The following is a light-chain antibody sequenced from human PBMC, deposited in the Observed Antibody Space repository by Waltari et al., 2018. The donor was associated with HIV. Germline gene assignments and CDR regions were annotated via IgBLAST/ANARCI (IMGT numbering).Light chain of an antibody. J-gene: IGLJ2*01. Sequence: QSALTQPASVSGFPGQSIKVSCAGISTHYRSYQYVSWYQQHPDSVPRLIIFDINSRPSGVSDRFSGSRSGTSASLTISGVQSGDDGHYYCASNRLDYTLIFGGGTKLTVL. CDR3: ASNRLDYTLI. CDR2: DIN. CDR1: STHYRSYQY. V-gene: IGLV2-14*03.